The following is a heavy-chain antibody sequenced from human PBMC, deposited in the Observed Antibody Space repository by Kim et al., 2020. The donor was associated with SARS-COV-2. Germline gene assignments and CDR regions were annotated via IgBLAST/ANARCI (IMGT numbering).Heavy chain of an antibody. J-gene: IGHJ4*02. CDR1: GYTFTSYG. Sequence: ASVKVSCKASGYTFTSYGISWVRQAPGQGLEWMGWISAYNGNTNYAQKLQGRVTMTTDTSTSTAYMELRSLRSDDTAVYYCARDELLWFGELPFDYWGKGTLVTVSS. CDR2: ISAYNGNT. D-gene: IGHD3-10*01. V-gene: IGHV1-18*01. CDR3: ARDELLWFGELPFDY.